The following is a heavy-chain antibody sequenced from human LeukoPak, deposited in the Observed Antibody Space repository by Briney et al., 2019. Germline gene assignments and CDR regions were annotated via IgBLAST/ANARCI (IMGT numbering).Heavy chain of an antibody. CDR3: ARDRGLYSNYATPTGYMDV. D-gene: IGHD4-11*01. CDR2: IYTSGST. CDR1: GGSINSYY. V-gene: IGHV4-4*07. Sequence: SETLSLTCTVSGGSINSYYWSWIRQPAGKGLEWIGRIYTSGSTNYNPSLKSRVTMSVDTSKNQFSLKLSSVTAADTAVYYCARDRGLYSNYATPTGYMDVWGKGTTVTVSS. J-gene: IGHJ6*03.